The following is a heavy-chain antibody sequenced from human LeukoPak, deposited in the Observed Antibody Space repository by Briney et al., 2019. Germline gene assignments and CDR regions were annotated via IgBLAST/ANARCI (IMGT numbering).Heavy chain of an antibody. D-gene: IGHD3-22*01. CDR3: AREIRYYDSSGCRGMDV. Sequence: SVKVSCKASGGTFSSYAISWVRQAPGQGLEWMGGIIPIFGTANYAQKFQGRVTITADESTSTAYMELSSLRSEDTAVYYCAREIRYYDSSGCRGMDVWGQGTTVTVSS. J-gene: IGHJ6*02. CDR2: IIPIFGTA. V-gene: IGHV1-69*13. CDR1: GGTFSSYA.